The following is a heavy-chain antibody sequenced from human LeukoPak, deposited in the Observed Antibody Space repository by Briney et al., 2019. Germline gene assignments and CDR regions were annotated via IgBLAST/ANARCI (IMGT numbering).Heavy chain of an antibody. CDR2: ISGSGGST. V-gene: IGHV3-23*01. Sequence: HAGGSLRLSCAASGFTFSSYAMSWVRQAPGKGLEWVSAISGSGGSTYYADSVKGRFTISRDNSKNTLYLQMNSLRAEDTAVYYCAKDTVAARSGLDYWGQGTLVTVSS. CDR1: GFTFSSYA. J-gene: IGHJ4*02. CDR3: AKDTVAARSGLDY. D-gene: IGHD6-6*01.